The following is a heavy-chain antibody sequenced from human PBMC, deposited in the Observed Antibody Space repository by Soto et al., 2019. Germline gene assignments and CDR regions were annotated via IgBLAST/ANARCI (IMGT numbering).Heavy chain of an antibody. J-gene: IGHJ4*02. CDR1: GGSIGSGDYY. CDR3: ARDSRRRADSGTRPLYYFDY. D-gene: IGHD1-26*01. V-gene: IGHV4-30-4*01. CDR2: IYYTGNT. Sequence: QVQLKESGPGLVKPSQTLSLTCSVSGGSIGSGDYYWSWVRQSPGKGLEWLGYIYYTGNTYYNPSLGSRVTFSVDTSQIQLSLRLSDVTVADTAVYYCARDSRRRADSGTRPLYYFDYWGQGTLVTVSS.